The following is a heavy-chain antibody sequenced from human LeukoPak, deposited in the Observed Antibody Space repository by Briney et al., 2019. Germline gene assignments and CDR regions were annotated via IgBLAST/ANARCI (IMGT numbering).Heavy chain of an antibody. Sequence: SETLSLTCTVSGGSISSGDYYWSWIRQPPGKGLEWIGYIYYSGSTYYNPSLKSRVTISVDTSKNQFSLKLGSVTAADTAVYYCARARYYYDSSGYYLYYFDYWGQGTLVTVSS. CDR2: IYYSGST. V-gene: IGHV4-30-4*01. J-gene: IGHJ4*02. CDR1: GGSISSGDYY. CDR3: ARARYYYDSSGYYLYYFDY. D-gene: IGHD3-22*01.